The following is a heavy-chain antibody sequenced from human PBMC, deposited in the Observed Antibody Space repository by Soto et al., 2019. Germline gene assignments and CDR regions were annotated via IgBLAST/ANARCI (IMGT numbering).Heavy chain of an antibody. V-gene: IGHV4-4*02. CDR2: IYHSGST. J-gene: IGHJ5*02. Sequence: PSETLSLTCAVSGGSISSSNWWSWVRQPPGKGLEWIGEIYHSGSTNYNPSLKSRVTISVDKSKNQFSLKLSSVTAADTAVYYCARDKEGYCSSTSCYNWFDPWGQGTLVTSPQ. CDR3: ARDKEGYCSSTSCYNWFDP. D-gene: IGHD2-2*01. CDR1: GGSISSSNW.